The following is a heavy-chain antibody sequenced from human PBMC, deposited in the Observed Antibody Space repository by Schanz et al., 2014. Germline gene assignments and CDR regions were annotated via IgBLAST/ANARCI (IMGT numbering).Heavy chain of an antibody. CDR2: MPHNTGST. D-gene: IGHD5-12*01. J-gene: IGHJ3*01. V-gene: IGHV3-53*01. Sequence: EVQLVESGGGLIQPGGSLRLSCAVSGFTVNNKKMRGVGKAEGKGRDCMSVMPHNTGSTQYAASVTVRFILSRDSSKXXXFLQMNSLRAEDTAXYFCARDGGRDGYNLAFDVWGQGTLVTVSS. CDR3: ARDGGRDGYNLAFDV. CDR1: GFTVNNKK.